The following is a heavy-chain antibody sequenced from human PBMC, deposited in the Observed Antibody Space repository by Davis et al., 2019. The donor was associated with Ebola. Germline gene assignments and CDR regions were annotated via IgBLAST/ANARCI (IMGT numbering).Heavy chain of an antibody. CDR2: TRNKANSYTT. Sequence: PGGSLRLSCAASGFTFSSYAMSWVRQAPGKGLEWVGRTRNKANSYTTEYAASVKGRFTISRDDSKNSLYLQMNSLKTEDTAVYYCARVGSGWYGGFDYWGQGTLVTVSS. D-gene: IGHD6-19*01. CDR1: GFTFSSYA. J-gene: IGHJ4*02. V-gene: IGHV3-72*01. CDR3: ARVGSGWYGGFDY.